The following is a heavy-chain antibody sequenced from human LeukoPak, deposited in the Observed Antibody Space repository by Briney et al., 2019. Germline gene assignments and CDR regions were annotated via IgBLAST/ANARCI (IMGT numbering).Heavy chain of an antibody. Sequence: GGSLRLSCAASGFTFSYYWMTWVRQAPGKGLEWVANLRPDGRDKYYADSVKGRFTISRDNAKNSVYLKMNGLRADDTAIYYCARDAYDDASESWGQGTLVTVSS. J-gene: IGHJ5*02. D-gene: IGHD3-3*01. CDR3: ARDAYDDASES. CDR1: GFTFSYYW. V-gene: IGHV3-7*01. CDR2: LRPDGRDK.